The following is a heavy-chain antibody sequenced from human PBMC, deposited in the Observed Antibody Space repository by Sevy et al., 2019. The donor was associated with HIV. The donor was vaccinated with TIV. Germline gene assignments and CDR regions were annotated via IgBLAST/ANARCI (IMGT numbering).Heavy chain of an antibody. V-gene: IGHV4-38-2*01. Sequence: SETLSLTCAVSGYSISSGYYWGWIRQPPGKGLEWIGSIYHSGSTYYNPSLKSRVTISVDTSKNQFSLKLGSVTAADTAVYYCARHARSDIVVVPAAIGAFDIWGQGTMVTVSS. CDR2: IYHSGST. J-gene: IGHJ3*02. D-gene: IGHD2-2*01. CDR3: ARHARSDIVVVPAAIGAFDI. CDR1: GYSISSGYY.